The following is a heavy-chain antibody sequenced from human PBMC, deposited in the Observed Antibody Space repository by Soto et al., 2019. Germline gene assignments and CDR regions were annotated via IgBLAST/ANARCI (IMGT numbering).Heavy chain of an antibody. CDR1: GFTFSDYY. V-gene: IGHV3-11*01. CDR2: ISSSSGTL. D-gene: IGHD6-13*01. Sequence: GGSLRLSCAASGFTFSDYYMTWIHQAPGSGLEWVSYISSSSGTLYYATSVKGRITISRDNDNNSLYLQMTSLRAEDTAFYYCARGTYRSKTDFDYWGQGTLVTVSS. J-gene: IGHJ4*02. CDR3: ARGTYRSKTDFDY.